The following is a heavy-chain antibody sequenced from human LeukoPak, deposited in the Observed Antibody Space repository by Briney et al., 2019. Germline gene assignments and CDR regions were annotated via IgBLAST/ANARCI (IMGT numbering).Heavy chain of an antibody. Sequence: GESLKISCKGSGYSFTASWIGWVRQMPGKGLGWMGIIYPVDSDTRYSPSFQGQVTISADKSISTAYLQWSSLKASDTAVYYCARQYSSGWGMGYHYFDYWGQGTLVTVSS. CDR2: IYPVDSDT. V-gene: IGHV5-51*01. J-gene: IGHJ4*02. D-gene: IGHD6-19*01. CDR3: ARQYSSGWGMGYHYFDY. CDR1: GYSFTASW.